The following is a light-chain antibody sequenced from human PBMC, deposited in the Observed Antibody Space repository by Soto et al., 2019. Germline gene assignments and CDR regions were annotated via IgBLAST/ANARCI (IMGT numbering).Light chain of an antibody. V-gene: IGLV1-40*01. CDR3: QAYDTSLSGVV. CDR1: SSNIGADHD. J-gene: IGLJ1*01. CDR2: GNV. Sequence: QSVLTQPPSVSGAPGQRITIYCTGSSSNIGADHDVHWYQQFPGTAPKLLIDGNVDRPSGVPDRFSASKSGTSASLAITGLQGVDEADYYCQAYDTSLSGVVFGTGTKLTVL.